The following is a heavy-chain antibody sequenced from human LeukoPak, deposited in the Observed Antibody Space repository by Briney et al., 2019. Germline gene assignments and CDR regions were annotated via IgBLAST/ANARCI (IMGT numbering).Heavy chain of an antibody. CDR3: AKRASGSGTSLYYFDY. D-gene: IGHD3-10*01. V-gene: IGHV3-23*01. Sequence: GGSLRLSCAASGFTFGSYAMNWVRQAPGKGLEWVSTISGSGGSTYYADSVKGRFTISRDNSKNTLYMQMNSLRADDTAVYYCAKRASGSGTSLYYFDYWGQGTLVTVSS. CDR1: GFTFGSYA. J-gene: IGHJ4*02. CDR2: ISGSGGST.